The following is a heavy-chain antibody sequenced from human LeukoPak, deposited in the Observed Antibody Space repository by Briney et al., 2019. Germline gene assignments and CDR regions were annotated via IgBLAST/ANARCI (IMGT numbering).Heavy chain of an antibody. CDR3: ARAIYGGNSGHYFDY. CDR2: TNHSGST. D-gene: IGHD4-23*01. CDR1: GGSFSGYY. J-gene: IGHJ4*02. Sequence: PSETLSLTCAVYGGSFSGYYWSWIRQPPGKGLEWIGETNHSGSTNYNPSLKSRVTISVDTSKNQFSLKLSSVTAADTAVYYCARAIYGGNSGHYFDYWGQGTLVTVSS. V-gene: IGHV4-34*01.